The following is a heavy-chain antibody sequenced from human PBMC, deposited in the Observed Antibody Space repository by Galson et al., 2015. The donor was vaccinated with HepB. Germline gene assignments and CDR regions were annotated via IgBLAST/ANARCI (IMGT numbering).Heavy chain of an antibody. Sequence: CAISGDSVSSNSAAWNRIRQSPSRGLEWLGRTYHKSKWSYNYAVSVKSRITISPDTSKNQFSLQLNSVTPEDTAVYYCARGNEAIDYWGQGTLVTVSS. CDR3: ARGNEAIDY. CDR2: TYHKSKWSY. V-gene: IGHV6-1*01. J-gene: IGHJ4*02. CDR1: GDSVSSNSAA. D-gene: IGHD2-8*01.